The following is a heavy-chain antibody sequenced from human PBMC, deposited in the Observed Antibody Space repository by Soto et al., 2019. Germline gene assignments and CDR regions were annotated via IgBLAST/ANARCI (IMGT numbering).Heavy chain of an antibody. V-gene: IGHV3-74*01. D-gene: IGHD5-18*01. CDR1: GFTFSSYW. J-gene: IGHJ6*02. CDR3: ASPDTATENYYYYYGMDV. CDR2: INSDGSST. Sequence: EVQLVESGGGLVQPGGSLRLSCAASGFTFSSYWMHWVRQAPGKGLVWVSRINSDGSSTSYADSVKGRFTISRDNAKNTLYLQMNSLRAEDTAVYYCASPDTATENYYYYYGMDVWGQGTTVTVSS.